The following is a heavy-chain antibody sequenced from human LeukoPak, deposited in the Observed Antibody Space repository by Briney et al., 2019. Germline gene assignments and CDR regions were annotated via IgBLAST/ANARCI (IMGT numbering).Heavy chain of an antibody. D-gene: IGHD6-13*01. J-gene: IGHJ4*02. CDR2: INPKSGGT. Sequence: EASVKVSCKASGYTFTGYYMHWVRQAPGQWLEWMGSINPKSGGTNYAQKFQGRVTMTRDTSISTAYMELSRLRSDDTAVYYCARDGGLAAAGRFDYWGQGTLVTVSS. CDR1: GYTFTGYY. CDR3: ARDGGLAAAGRFDY. V-gene: IGHV1-2*02.